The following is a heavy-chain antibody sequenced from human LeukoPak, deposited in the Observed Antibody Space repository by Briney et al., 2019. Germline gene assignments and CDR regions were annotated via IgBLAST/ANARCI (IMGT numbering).Heavy chain of an antibody. J-gene: IGHJ4*02. Sequence: GGSLRLSCAASGFTFSSYGMHWVRQAPGKGLEWVAVISYDGSNKYYADSVKGRFTISRDNSKNTLYLQMNSLRAEDTAVYYCAKRDCSSTSCYAPFDYWGQGTLVTVSS. CDR1: GFTFSSYG. CDR2: ISYDGSNK. CDR3: AKRDCSSTSCYAPFDY. V-gene: IGHV3-30*18. D-gene: IGHD2-2*01.